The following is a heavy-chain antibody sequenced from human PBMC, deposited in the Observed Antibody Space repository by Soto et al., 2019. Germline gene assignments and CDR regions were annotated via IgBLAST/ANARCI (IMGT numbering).Heavy chain of an antibody. CDR3: ARGGFWSGYYTYY. V-gene: IGHV1-2*02. Sequence: SVKVSCKASGYTFTGYYMHWVRQAPGQGLEWMGWINPNSGGTNYAQKFQGRVTMTRDTSISTAYMELSRLRSDDTAVYYCARGGFWSGYYTYYWGQGTLVTVSS. CDR1: GYTFTGYY. J-gene: IGHJ4*02. CDR2: INPNSGGT. D-gene: IGHD3-3*01.